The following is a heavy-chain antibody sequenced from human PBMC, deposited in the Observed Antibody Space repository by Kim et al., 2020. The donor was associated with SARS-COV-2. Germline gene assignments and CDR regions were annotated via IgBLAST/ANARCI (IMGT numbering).Heavy chain of an antibody. CDR2: INHSGST. D-gene: IGHD2-2*02. CDR3: ARGRYCSITSCYTLTLGLDDYYYYYGMDV. J-gene: IGHJ6*02. Sequence: SETLSLTCAVYGGSFSGYYWSWIRQPPGKGLEWIGEINHSGSTNYNPSLKSRVTISVDTSKNQFSLKLSSVTAADTAVYYCARGRYCSITSCYTLTLGLDDYYYYYGMDVWGQGTTVTVSS. CDR1: GGSFSGYY. V-gene: IGHV4-34*01.